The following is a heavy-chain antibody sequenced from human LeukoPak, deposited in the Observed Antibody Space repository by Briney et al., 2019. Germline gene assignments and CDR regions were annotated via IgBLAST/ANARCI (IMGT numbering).Heavy chain of an antibody. J-gene: IGHJ4*02. Sequence: GGSLRLSCAASGFTFRSYGMHWVRQAPGKGLEWVAVKSYDGSNKYYADSVKGRFTISRDNSKNTLYLQMNSLRAEDTAVYYCARGIAAAGTVYWGQGTLVTVSS. D-gene: IGHD6-13*01. CDR1: GFTFRSYG. CDR2: KSYDGSNK. V-gene: IGHV3-30*03. CDR3: ARGIAAAGTVY.